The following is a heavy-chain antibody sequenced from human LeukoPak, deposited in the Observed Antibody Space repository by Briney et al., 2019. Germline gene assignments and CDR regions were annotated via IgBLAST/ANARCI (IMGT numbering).Heavy chain of an antibody. D-gene: IGHD4/OR15-4a*01. CDR1: GGSFSGYY. CDR2: INHSGST. J-gene: IGHJ4*02. CDR3: ARGGATMVPGDY. Sequence: SETLSLTCAVYGGSFSGYYWSWIRQPPGKGLEWIGEINHSGSTNYNPSLKSRVTISVDTSKNQFSLKLSSVTAADTAVYHCARGGATMVPGDYWGQGTLVTVSS. V-gene: IGHV4-34*01.